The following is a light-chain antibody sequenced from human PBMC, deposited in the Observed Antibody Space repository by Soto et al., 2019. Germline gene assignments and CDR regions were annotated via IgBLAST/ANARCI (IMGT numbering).Light chain of an antibody. CDR3: CSYAGNSRV. V-gene: IGLV2-14*01. J-gene: IGLJ1*01. CDR2: EVS. CDR1: SSDVGGYNY. Sequence: QSVLTQPASVSGSPGQSITISCAGTSSDVGGYNYVSWYQQHPGKAPKLIIFEVSNRPSGVSNRFSASKSDNTASLTISGLQAEDDADYYCCSYAGNSRVFGTGTKVTVL.